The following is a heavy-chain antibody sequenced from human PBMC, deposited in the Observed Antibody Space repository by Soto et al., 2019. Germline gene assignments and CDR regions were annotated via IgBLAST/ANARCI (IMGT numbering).Heavy chain of an antibody. CDR3: ARGYDSSGYYYTPLGY. CDR1: GFTVSSNY. D-gene: IGHD3-22*01. CDR2: IYSGGST. Sequence: GSLRLSCAASGFTVSSNYMSWVRQAPGKGLEWVSVIYSGGSTYYADSVKGRFTISRDNSKNTLYLQMNSLRAEDTAVYYCARGYDSSGYYYTPLGYWGQGTLVNVSS. J-gene: IGHJ4*02. V-gene: IGHV3-53*01.